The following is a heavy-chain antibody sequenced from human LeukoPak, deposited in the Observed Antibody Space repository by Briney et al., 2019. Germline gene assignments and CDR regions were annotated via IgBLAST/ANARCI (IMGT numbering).Heavy chain of an antibody. J-gene: IGHJ4*02. Sequence: GGSLRLSCAASGLTFSSYAMHWVRQAPGKGLEWVAVISYDGSNKYYADSVKGRFTISKDNSKNTLYLQMNSLRAEDTAVYYCARGYSSSWSFYDYWGQGTLVTVSS. V-gene: IGHV3-30-3*01. D-gene: IGHD6-13*01. CDR1: GLTFSSYA. CDR3: ARGYSSSWSFYDY. CDR2: ISYDGSNK.